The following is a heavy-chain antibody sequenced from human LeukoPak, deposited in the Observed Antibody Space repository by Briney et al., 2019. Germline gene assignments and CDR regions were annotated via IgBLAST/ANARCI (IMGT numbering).Heavy chain of an antibody. J-gene: IGHJ6*02. D-gene: IGHD2/OR15-2a*01. CDR2: INHSGST. V-gene: IGHV4-34*01. CDR3: ARHNRGAAGYYYGMDV. CDR1: GGSFSDYY. Sequence: SETLSLTCAVYGGSFSDYYWSWIRQPPGKGLEWIGEINHSGSTNYNPSLKSRVTISVDTSKNQFSLKLSSVTAADTAVYYCARHNRGAAGYYYGMDVWGQGTTVTVSS.